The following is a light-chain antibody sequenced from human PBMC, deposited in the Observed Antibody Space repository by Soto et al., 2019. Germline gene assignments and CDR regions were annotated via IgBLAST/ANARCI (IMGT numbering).Light chain of an antibody. V-gene: IGLV2-8*01. CDR3: SSYAGTHIV. CDR1: SIDVGGYNY. CDR2: DVS. J-gene: IGLJ1*01. Sequence: QSALTQPPSASGSPGQSVAISCTGTSIDVGGYNYVSWYQQHPGKAPKLMIYDVSKRPSGVPDRFSGSKSGNTASLTVSGLQAEDEAAYYCSSYAGTHIVFGTGTKVTVL.